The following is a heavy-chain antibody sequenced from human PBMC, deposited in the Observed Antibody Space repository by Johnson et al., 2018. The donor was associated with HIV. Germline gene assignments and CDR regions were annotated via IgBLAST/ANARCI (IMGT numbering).Heavy chain of an antibody. CDR2: ISYDGSNK. Sequence: QVQLVESGGGVVQPGRSLRLSCAASGFTFSSYAMHWVRQAPGKGLEWVAVISYDGSNKYYADSVKGRFTISRDNSKNTLYLQMNSLRAEDTAVYYCAREHRYYYDSSGYYRGDAFDIWG. V-gene: IGHV3-30-3*01. CDR1: GFTFSSYA. CDR3: AREHRYYYDSSGYYRGDAFDI. D-gene: IGHD3-22*01. J-gene: IGHJ3*02.